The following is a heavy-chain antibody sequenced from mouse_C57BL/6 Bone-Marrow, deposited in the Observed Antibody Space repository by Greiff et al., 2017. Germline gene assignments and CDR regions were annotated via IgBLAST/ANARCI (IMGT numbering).Heavy chain of an antibody. D-gene: IGHD1-1*01. CDR2: IDPSDSYT. Sequence: VQLQQPGAELVMPGASVKLSCKASGYTFTSYWMHWVKQRPGQGLAWIGEIDPSDSYTNYNQKFKGKSTLTVDKSSSPAYMQRSSLTSEDSAVXYCARDWGDGSSWGDWYFDVWGTGTTVTVSS. J-gene: IGHJ1*03. V-gene: IGHV1-69*01. CDR3: ARDWGDGSSWGDWYFDV. CDR1: GYTFTSYW.